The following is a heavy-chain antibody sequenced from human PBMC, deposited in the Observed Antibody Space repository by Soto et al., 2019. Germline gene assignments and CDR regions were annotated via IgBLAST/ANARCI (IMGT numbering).Heavy chain of an antibody. CDR3: ARVAGDYPGSYYFGY. CDR1: GYTFTSYY. V-gene: IGHV1-46*01. CDR2: INPSGGST. J-gene: IGHJ4*02. Sequence: ASVKVSCKASGYTFTSYYMHWVRQAPGQGLEWMGIINPSGGSTSYAQKFQGRVTMTRDTSTSTVYMELSSLRSEDTAVYYCARVAGDYPGSYYFGYWGQGTLVP. D-gene: IGHD4-17*01.